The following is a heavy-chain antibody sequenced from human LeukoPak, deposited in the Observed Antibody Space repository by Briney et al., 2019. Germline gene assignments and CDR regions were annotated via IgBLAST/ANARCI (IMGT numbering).Heavy chain of an antibody. Sequence: PGGSLRLSCAASGFTSNTYAMSWVRQAPGKGLEWVSGVSGSGGNTYYTDSVKGRFTISRDNSKNTLYLEMNSLRAEDTAVYYCARDRCGDICFYGLDVWGQGTTVSVSS. D-gene: IGHD2-21*01. CDR2: VSGSGGNT. CDR3: ARDRCGDICFYGLDV. CDR1: GFTSNTYA. V-gene: IGHV3-23*01. J-gene: IGHJ6*02.